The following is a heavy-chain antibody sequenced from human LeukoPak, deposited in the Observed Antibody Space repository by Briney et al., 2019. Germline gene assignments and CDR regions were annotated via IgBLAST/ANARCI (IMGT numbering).Heavy chain of an antibody. J-gene: IGHJ3*02. CDR2: IYPGDSDT. V-gene: IGHV5-51*01. D-gene: IGHD6-6*01. CDR3: ARPHRRPI. Sequence: GESLKISCKVSGYSFIIYWIGWVRQMPGKGLEWMGIIYPGDSDTRYRPSFNGQVNISADKSTNKAYPQWSSLKASDTGMYYCARPHRRPIWGQGTMVTVSS. CDR1: GYSFIIYW.